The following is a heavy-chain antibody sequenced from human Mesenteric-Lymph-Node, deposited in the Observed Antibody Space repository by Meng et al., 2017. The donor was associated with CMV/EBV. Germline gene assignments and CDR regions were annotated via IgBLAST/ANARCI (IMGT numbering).Heavy chain of an antibody. V-gene: IGHV3-23*01. Sequence: GGSLRLSCAASGFTFSSYAMSWVRQAPGKGLEWVSGVSGSGGSTYYADSVKGRFTISRDNAKNSLYLQMNSLRAEDTAVYYCASFTIFGVVSHAFDIWGQGTMVTVSS. CDR2: VSGSGGST. J-gene: IGHJ3*02. D-gene: IGHD3-3*01. CDR3: ASFTIFGVVSHAFDI. CDR1: GFTFSSYA.